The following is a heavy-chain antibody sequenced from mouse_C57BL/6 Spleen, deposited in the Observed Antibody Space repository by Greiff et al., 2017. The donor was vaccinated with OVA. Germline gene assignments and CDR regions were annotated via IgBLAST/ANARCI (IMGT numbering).Heavy chain of an antibody. CDR3: AKGGIYLGYFDD. V-gene: IGHV2-3*01. CDR2: IRGDGST. Sequence: VKLVESGPGLVAPSQSLSITCTVSGFSLTSYGVSWVRQPPGKGLEWLGEIRGDGSTNYYSALISRLSTSKDNSKSQVFLKLNSLQTDDAATYYCAKGGIYLGYFDDWGQGTTLTVSS. D-gene: IGHD2-1*01. J-gene: IGHJ2*01. CDR1: GFSLTSYG.